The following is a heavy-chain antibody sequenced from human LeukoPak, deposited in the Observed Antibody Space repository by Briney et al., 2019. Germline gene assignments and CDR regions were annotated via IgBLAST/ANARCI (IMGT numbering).Heavy chain of an antibody. D-gene: IGHD2-8*01. CDR1: GFTFSSSW. CDR2: IREDGSQK. V-gene: IGHV3-7*01. Sequence: GGSLRLSCVASGFTFSSSWMTWVRQAPGKGLEWVASIREDGSQKTAVDSVRGRFTISRDNAKNSVYLQMDSLRAEDTAVYYCARGPTNGQAFDYWGQGTLVSVSS. CDR3: ARGPTNGQAFDY. J-gene: IGHJ4*02.